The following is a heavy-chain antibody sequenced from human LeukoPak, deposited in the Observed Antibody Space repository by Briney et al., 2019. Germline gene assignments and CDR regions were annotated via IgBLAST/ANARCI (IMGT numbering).Heavy chain of an antibody. D-gene: IGHD1-26*01. CDR2: INPNSGGT. Sequence: ASVKVSCKASRYTFTGYYMHWVRQPPGQGLEWMGWINPNSGGTNYAQKFQGRVTMTRDTSISTAYMELSRLRSDDTAVYYCARALQAYSGSYSADYWGQGTLVTVSS. J-gene: IGHJ4*02. CDR3: ARALQAYSGSYSADY. V-gene: IGHV1-2*02. CDR1: RYTFTGYY.